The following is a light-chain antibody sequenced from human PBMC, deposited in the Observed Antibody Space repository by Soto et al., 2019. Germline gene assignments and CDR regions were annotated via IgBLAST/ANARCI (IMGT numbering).Light chain of an antibody. CDR1: QSISSW. Sequence: DIQMTQSPSTLSASVGDRVTITCRASQSISSWLAWYQQKPGKAPKLLIYDASSLGSGVPSRFSVSGSGTEFTLAISSLQPDDFATYYCQQYNSYPLSFGGGTKVEIK. CDR2: DAS. CDR3: QQYNSYPLS. V-gene: IGKV1-5*01. J-gene: IGKJ4*01.